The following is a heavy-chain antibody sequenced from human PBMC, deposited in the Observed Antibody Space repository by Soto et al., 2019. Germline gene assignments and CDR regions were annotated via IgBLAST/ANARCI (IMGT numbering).Heavy chain of an antibody. V-gene: IGHV4-61*01. CDR3: ARATYYDFWCGYSSWFDP. CDR1: GGSVSSGSYY. Sequence: QVQLQESGPGLVKPSETLSLTCTVSGGSVSSGSYYWRWIRQPPGKGLEWIGYIYYSGSTNYNPSLKCRVTISVDTSKNQFSLKLSSVTAADTAVYYCARATYYDFWCGYSSWFDPWGQGTLVTVSS. CDR2: IYYSGST. J-gene: IGHJ5*02. D-gene: IGHD3-3*01.